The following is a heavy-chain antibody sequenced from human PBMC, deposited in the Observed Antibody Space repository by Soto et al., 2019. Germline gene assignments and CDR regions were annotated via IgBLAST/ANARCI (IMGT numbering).Heavy chain of an antibody. Sequence: QVQLVQSGAEVKKPGSSVKVCCKASGGTFSSYTISWVRQAPGQGLEWMGRIIPILGIANYAQKFQGRVTMTADKSTSTAYMELSSLRSEDTAVYYCARGYCSGGSCSPGQHWGQGTLVTVSS. CDR2: IIPILGIA. CDR1: GGTFSSYT. CDR3: ARGYCSGGSCSPGQH. J-gene: IGHJ1*01. V-gene: IGHV1-69*02. D-gene: IGHD2-15*01.